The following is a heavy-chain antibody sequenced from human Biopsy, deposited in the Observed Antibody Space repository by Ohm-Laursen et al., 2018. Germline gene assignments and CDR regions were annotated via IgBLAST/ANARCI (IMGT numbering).Heavy chain of an antibody. CDR2: IYYSGNT. J-gene: IGHJ3*01. V-gene: IGHV4-59*01. D-gene: IGHD1-26*01. Sequence: TLSLTCIVSGGSINNFYWSWIRQPPGKGLEWIGIIYYSGNTKYNPSLKSRVTISVDTFRNQFPLKLGSVTAADTAVYYCARVRVWADSEGAFDPWGQGTMVTVSS. CDR1: GGSINNFY. CDR3: ARVRVWADSEGAFDP.